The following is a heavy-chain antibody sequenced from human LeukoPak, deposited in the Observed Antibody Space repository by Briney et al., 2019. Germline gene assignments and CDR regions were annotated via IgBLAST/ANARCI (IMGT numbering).Heavy chain of an antibody. CDR2: TKNDGITT. Sequence: GGSLRLSCAASGFTFSSYWMHWVRQAPGKGLEWVSRTKNDGITTYADSVKGRFTISRDNANNTLYLQMNSLRAEDTAVYYCARDLRDFGHWGQGTLVTVSS. J-gene: IGHJ4*02. CDR3: ARDLRDFGH. CDR1: GFTFSSYW. V-gene: IGHV3-74*01.